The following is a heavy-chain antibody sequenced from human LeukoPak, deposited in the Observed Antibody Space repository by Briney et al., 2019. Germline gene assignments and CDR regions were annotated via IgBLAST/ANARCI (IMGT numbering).Heavy chain of an antibody. CDR1: GGSFSGYY. CDR2: INHSGST. V-gene: IGHV4-34*01. J-gene: IGHJ4*02. CDR3: ARGRVPAAISYFDY. D-gene: IGHD2-2*01. Sequence: SETLSLTCAVYGGSFSGYYWSWIRQPPGKGLEWIGEINHSGSTNYNPSLKSRVTISVDTSKNQFSLKLSSVTAADTAVYYCARGRVPAAISYFDYWGQGTLVTVSP.